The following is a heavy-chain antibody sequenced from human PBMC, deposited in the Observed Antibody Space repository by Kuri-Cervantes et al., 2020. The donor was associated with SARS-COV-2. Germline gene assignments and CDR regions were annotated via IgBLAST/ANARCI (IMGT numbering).Heavy chain of an antibody. CDR2: IYYSGST. CDR1: GGSVSSGSYY. D-gene: IGHD3-22*01. V-gene: IGHV4-61*01. J-gene: IGHJ4*02. Sequence: SETLSLTCTVSGGSVSSGSYYWSWIRQPPGKGLEWIGYIYYSGSTNYNPSLKSRVTISVDTSKNQFSLKLSSVTAADTAVYYCARVSDYDSSRDYWGQGTLVTVSS. CDR3: ARVSDYDSSRDY.